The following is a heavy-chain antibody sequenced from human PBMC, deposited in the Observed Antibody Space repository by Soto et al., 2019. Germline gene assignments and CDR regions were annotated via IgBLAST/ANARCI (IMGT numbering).Heavy chain of an antibody. CDR1: GYIFSTHG. CDR3: ARVQIVVVVGGTPADY. D-gene: IGHD2-15*01. J-gene: IGHJ4*02. Sequence: QVQLEQSGAEVKKSGASVKVSCKASGYIFSTHGINWVRQAPGQGLEWMGWINPYNGKTNYAQKFQVRVTMTTETSRKKAYMELRSLRSDDTAVYYCARVQIVVVVGGTPADYWGQGTLVTVSS. V-gene: IGHV1-18*01. CDR2: INPYNGKT.